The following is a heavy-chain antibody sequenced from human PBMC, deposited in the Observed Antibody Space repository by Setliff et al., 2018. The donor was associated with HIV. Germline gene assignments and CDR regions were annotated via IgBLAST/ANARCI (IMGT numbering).Heavy chain of an antibody. CDR2: IDEHGTIT. V-gene: IGHV3-74*01. Sequence: GGSLRLSCVASGFTYNNYWMHWVRQAPGKGLVWVSRIDEHGTITNYADSVKGRFTISRDNAKNTLYLQMNSLRAEDAAVYYCARGASSSWYYFDYWGQGALVTVSS. CDR1: GFTYNNYW. CDR3: ARGASSSWYYFDY. J-gene: IGHJ4*02. D-gene: IGHD6-13*01.